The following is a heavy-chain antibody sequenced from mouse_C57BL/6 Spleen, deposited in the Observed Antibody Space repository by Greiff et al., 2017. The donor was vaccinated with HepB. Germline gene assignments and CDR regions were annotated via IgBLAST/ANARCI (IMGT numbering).Heavy chain of an antibody. J-gene: IGHJ4*01. CDR3: VRALNQGAMDY. V-gene: IGHV10-1*01. Sequence: EVQVVESGGGLVQPKGSLKLSCAASGFSFNTYAMNWVRQAPGKGLEWVARIRSKSNNYATYYADSVKDRFTISRDDSESMLYLQMNNLKTEDTAMYYCVRALNQGAMDYWGQGTSVTVSS. CDR2: IRSKSNNYAT. CDR1: GFSFNTYA.